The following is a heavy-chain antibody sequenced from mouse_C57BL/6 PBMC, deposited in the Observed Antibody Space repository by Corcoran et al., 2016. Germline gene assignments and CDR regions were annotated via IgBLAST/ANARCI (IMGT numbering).Heavy chain of an antibody. J-gene: IGHJ4*01. CDR1: GFNIKDYY. CDR2: IDPEDGDT. Sequence: EVQLQQSGAELVRPGASVKLSCTASGFNIKDYYMHWVKQRPEQGLEWIGRIDPEDGDTEYAPKFQGKATMTADTSSNTAYLQLSSLTSEDTAVYYCTTGRVDYGTYVMDYWGQGTSVTVSS. D-gene: IGHD1-1*01. V-gene: IGHV14-1*01. CDR3: TTGRVDYGTYVMDY.